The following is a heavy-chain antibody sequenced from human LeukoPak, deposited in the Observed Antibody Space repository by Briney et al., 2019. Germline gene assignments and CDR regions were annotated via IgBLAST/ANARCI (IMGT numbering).Heavy chain of an antibody. CDR2: IYYSGST. D-gene: IGHD3-3*01. CDR1: GGSISSGGYY. V-gene: IGHV4-31*03. Sequence: PSETLSLTCTVSGGSISSGGYYWSWIRQHPGKGLEWIGYIYYSGSTYYNPSLKSRVTISVDTSKNQFSLKLSSVTAADTAVYYCARDSPYDFWSGYNYGMDVWGQGTTVTVSS. CDR3: ARDSPYDFWSGYNYGMDV. J-gene: IGHJ6*02.